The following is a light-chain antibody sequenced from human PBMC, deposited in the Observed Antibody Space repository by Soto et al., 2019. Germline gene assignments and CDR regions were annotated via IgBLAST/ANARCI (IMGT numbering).Light chain of an antibody. CDR3: QVWDGSRDQVV. J-gene: IGLJ2*01. CDR2: DDK. Sequence: SYDLTQPPSVSGAPGQTARLSCGGINIASKSVHWYQQKPGQAPVLVVYDDKFRPSGIPERFSGSKSANMATLIIRRVEAGDEADYYCQVWDGSRDQVVFGGGTKLTVL. CDR1: NIASKS. V-gene: IGLV3-21*02.